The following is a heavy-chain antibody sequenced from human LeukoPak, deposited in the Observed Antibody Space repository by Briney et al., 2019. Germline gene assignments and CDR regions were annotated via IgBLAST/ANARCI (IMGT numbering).Heavy chain of an antibody. CDR1: GFTFSSYW. J-gene: IGHJ3*02. Sequence: GGSLRLSCAVSGFTFSSYWMHWVRQAPGKGLVWVSRINSDGSSTSYADSVKGRFTISRDNAKNTLYLQMNSLRAEDTAVYYCASVQGHPPNGLDIWGQGTMVTVSS. CDR3: ASVQGHPPNGLDI. CDR2: INSDGSST. V-gene: IGHV3-74*01. D-gene: IGHD2-8*01.